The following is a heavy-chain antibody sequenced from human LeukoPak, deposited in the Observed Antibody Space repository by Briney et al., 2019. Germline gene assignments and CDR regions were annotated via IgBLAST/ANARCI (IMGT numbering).Heavy chain of an antibody. CDR3: ARRSMDSSSSAFDY. D-gene: IGHD6-6*01. CDR2: IYYSGST. CDR1: GGSISSYY. Sequence: SETLSLTCTVSGGSISSYYWSWIRQPPGMGLEWIGYIYYSGSTNYNPSLKSRVTISVDTSENQFSLRLSSVTAADTAVYYCARRSMDSSSSAFDYWGQGTLVTVSS. V-gene: IGHV4-59*08. J-gene: IGHJ4*02.